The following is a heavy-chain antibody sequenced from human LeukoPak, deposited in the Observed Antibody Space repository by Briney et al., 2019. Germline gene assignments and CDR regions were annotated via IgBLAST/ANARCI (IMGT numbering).Heavy chain of an antibody. V-gene: IGHV3-30-3*01. J-gene: IGHJ4*02. D-gene: IGHD3-16*02. Sequence: GRSLRLSCAASGFTFSSYAMHWVRQAPGKGLEWVAVISYDGSNKYYADSVKGRFTISRDNSKNTLYLQMNSLRAEDTAVYYCARGRINVWGSYRHEYYFDYWGQGTLVTVSS. CDR3: ARGRINVWGSYRHEYYFDY. CDR2: ISYDGSNK. CDR1: GFTFSSYA.